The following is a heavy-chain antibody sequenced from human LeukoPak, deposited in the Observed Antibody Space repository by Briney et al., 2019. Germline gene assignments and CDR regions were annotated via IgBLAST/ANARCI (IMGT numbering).Heavy chain of an antibody. CDR3: AKDGSMVRGEYYYYYYMDV. J-gene: IGHJ6*03. V-gene: IGHV3-23*01. D-gene: IGHD3-10*01. CDR2: ISGSGGST. CDR1: GFTFSSYG. Sequence: GGSLRLSCAASGFTFSSYGMSWVRQAPGKGLEWVSAISGSGGSTYYADSVKGRFTISRDNSKNTLYLQMNSLRAEDTAVYYCAKDGSMVRGEYYYYYYMDVWGKGTTVTVSS.